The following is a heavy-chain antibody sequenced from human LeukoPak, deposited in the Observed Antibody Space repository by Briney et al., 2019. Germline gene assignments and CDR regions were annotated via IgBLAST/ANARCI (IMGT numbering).Heavy chain of an antibody. CDR2: INHSGST. CDR1: GGSFSGYY. J-gene: IGHJ4*02. D-gene: IGHD6-13*01. V-gene: IGHV4-34*01. CDR3: ARRLKLSSSWAYFDY. Sequence: PSETLSLTCAVYGGSFSGYYWSWIRQPPGKGLEWIGEINHSGSTNYNPSLKSRVTISVDTSKNQFSLKLSSVTAAGTAVYYCARRLKLSSSWAYFDYWGQGTLVTVSS.